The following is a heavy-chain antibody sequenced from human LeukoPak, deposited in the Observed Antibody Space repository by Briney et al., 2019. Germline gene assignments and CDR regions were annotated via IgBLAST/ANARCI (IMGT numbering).Heavy chain of an antibody. CDR3: AREIYYDSSAYDY. Sequence: SETLSLTCTVSGGSISSSSYYWGWIRQPPGRGLEWIGSIYYRGSNYHNSSLKGRVTMSVDTSKNQFSLKLSSLTAADTAIYYCAREIYYDSSAYDYWGQGTLVTVSS. CDR1: GGSISSSSYY. V-gene: IGHV4-39*07. J-gene: IGHJ4*02. D-gene: IGHD3-22*01. CDR2: IYYRGSN.